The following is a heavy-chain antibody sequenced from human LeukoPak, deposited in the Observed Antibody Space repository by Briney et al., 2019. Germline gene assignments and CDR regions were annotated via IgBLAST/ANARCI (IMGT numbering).Heavy chain of an antibody. J-gene: IGHJ6*03. Sequence: ASVKVSCKASGGTFSSYAISWVRQAPGQGLEWMGGIIPIFGTANYAQKFQGRVTITADESTSTAYMELSSLRSEDTAVYYCARDRRGYCSSTSCYVSYMDVWGKGTTVTVSS. CDR2: IIPIFGTA. CDR1: GGTFSSYA. V-gene: IGHV1-69*13. CDR3: ARDRRGYCSSTSCYVSYMDV. D-gene: IGHD2-2*01.